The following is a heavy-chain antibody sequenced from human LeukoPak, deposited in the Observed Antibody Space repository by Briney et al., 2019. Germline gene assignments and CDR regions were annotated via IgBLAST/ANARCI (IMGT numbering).Heavy chain of an antibody. D-gene: IGHD5-12*01. CDR3: ARGRGYSDYVPFDY. CDR1: GDSISTYY. Sequence: SETLSLTCTVSGDSISTYYWNWMRQSAGNGLEWIGRIYTSGSTNYNPSLKSRVTVSVDTSKNLFSLKLSSVTAADTAVYYCARGRGYSDYVPFDYWGQGTLVTVSS. V-gene: IGHV4-4*07. CDR2: IYTSGST. J-gene: IGHJ4*02.